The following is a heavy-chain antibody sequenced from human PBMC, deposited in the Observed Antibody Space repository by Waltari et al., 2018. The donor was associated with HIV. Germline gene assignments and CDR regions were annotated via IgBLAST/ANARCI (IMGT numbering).Heavy chain of an antibody. V-gene: IGHV1-18*01. CDR3: ARALWSGYYTPYYFDY. CDR2: ISAYNGHT. Sequence: QVQLVQSGAEVKKPGASVKVSCTASGYTFTRHGISWVRQAPGQGLEWMGWISAYNGHTNYAQKLQGRVTMTTDTSTSTAYMDLRSLRSDDTAFYYCARALWSGYYTPYYFDYWGQGTLVTVSS. J-gene: IGHJ4*02. CDR1: GYTFTRHG. D-gene: IGHD3-3*01.